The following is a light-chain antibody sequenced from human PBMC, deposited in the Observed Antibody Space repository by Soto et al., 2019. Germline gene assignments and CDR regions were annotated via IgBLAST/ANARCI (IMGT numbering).Light chain of an antibody. CDR2: GAS. V-gene: IGKV3-15*01. Sequence: EIVMTQSPATLSVSPGERATLSCRASQSVSSNLAWYQQKPGQAPRLLIYGASTRATGIPARFSGSVSGTEFTLTISSLQSEDFAVYYCQQYHNWPPLFTFGPGTKVDI. J-gene: IGKJ3*01. CDR1: QSVSSN. CDR3: QQYHNWPPLFT.